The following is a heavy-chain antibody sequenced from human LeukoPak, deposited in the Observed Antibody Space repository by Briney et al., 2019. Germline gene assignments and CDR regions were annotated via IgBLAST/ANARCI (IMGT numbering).Heavy chain of an antibody. J-gene: IGHJ4*02. V-gene: IGHV4-4*07. CDR1: GGSISSYY. D-gene: IGHD3-10*01. Sequence: PSETLSLTCTVSGGSISSYYWSWIRQPAGKGLEWIGRIYTSGSTNYNPSLKSRVTMSVDTSKNQFSLELRSVTAADTAVYYCTRDPAFYGSGDWGQGTLVTVSS. CDR3: TRDPAFYGSGD. CDR2: IYTSGST.